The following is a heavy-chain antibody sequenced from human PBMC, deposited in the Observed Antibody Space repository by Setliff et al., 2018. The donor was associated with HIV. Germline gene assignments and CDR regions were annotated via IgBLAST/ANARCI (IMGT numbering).Heavy chain of an antibody. D-gene: IGHD3-10*01. CDR3: ARALDRGVRGVIAY. Sequence: SETLSLTCTVSGGSIISSNWRIWVRQSPGKGLEWIGEIYHSGSTNYNPSLKSRVTISVDKSWNQFSLMLTSVTAADTAVYYCARALDRGVRGVIAYWGQGTLVTVSS. CDR1: GGSIISSNW. V-gene: IGHV4-4*02. J-gene: IGHJ4*02. CDR2: IYHSGST.